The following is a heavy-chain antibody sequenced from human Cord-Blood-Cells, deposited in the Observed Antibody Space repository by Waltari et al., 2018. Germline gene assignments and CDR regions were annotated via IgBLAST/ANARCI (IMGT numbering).Heavy chain of an antibody. Sequence: QVQLVQSGAKVKKPGASVKVSCKASGYTFTSYAMHWVRQAPGQRLEWMGWINAGNGNTKYSQKFQGRVTITRDTSASTAYMELSSLRSEDTAVYYCARDRLAMVRGVIWFDPWGQGTLVTVSS. V-gene: IGHV1-3*01. CDR3: ARDRLAMVRGVIWFDP. D-gene: IGHD3-10*01. CDR2: INAGNGNT. J-gene: IGHJ5*02. CDR1: GYTFTSYA.